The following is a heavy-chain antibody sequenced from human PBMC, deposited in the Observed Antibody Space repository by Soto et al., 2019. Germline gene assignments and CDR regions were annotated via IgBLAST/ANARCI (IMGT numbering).Heavy chain of an antibody. CDR2: ISSSSSYT. D-gene: IGHD5-12*01. Sequence: GGSLRLSCAASGFTFSNYAMSWVRQAPGKGLEWVSYISSSSSYTNYADSVKGRFTISRDNAKNSLYLQMNSLRAEDTAVYYCARDHHRYSGYDYVDYWGQGTLVTVSS. V-gene: IGHV3-11*05. CDR3: ARDHHRYSGYDYVDY. CDR1: GFTFSNYA. J-gene: IGHJ4*02.